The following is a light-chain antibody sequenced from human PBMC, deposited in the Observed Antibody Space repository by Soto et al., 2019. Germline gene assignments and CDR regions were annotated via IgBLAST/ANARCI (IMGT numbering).Light chain of an antibody. J-gene: IGKJ1*01. CDR3: QQSSSITWT. V-gene: IGKV1-39*01. Sequence: DIQMTQSPSSLSASVGDRVTITCRASQTIGRHLNWYQYKAGRAPKLLIYAAFSLQGGVPSRFSGSGSGTDFTLTISSLQPEDIATYYCQQSSSITWTFGQGTKVEIK. CDR1: QTIGRH. CDR2: AAF.